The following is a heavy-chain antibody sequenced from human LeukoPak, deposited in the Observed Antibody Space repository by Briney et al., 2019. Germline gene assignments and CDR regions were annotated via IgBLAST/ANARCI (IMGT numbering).Heavy chain of an antibody. V-gene: IGHV3-7*01. CDR1: GFTFRSHW. D-gene: IGHD3-3*01. CDR2: IKDDGSEK. J-gene: IGHJ6*02. CDR3: ARRGITISGVLVYHYSGLDV. Sequence: GGSLRLSCAGSGFTFRSHWMHWVRQAPGKGLEWVASIKDDGSEKHYVDSVSGRFTISRDNAKNSLHLQMSSLRAEDTAVYYCARRGITISGVLVYHYSGLDVWGQGTTVTVSS.